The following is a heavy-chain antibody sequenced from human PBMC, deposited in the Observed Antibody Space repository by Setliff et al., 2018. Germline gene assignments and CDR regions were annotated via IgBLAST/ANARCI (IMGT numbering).Heavy chain of an antibody. Sequence: GGSLRLSCAASGFTFSDHYMDWVRQAPGKGLEWVGRTRNKANSYTTEYAASVKGRFTISRDDSKNTLYLEMNSLRAEDTAVYYCAKDLDGVYTYGDCFDYWGQGTLVTVSS. CDR2: TRNKANSYTT. CDR1: GFTFSDHY. D-gene: IGHD5-18*01. J-gene: IGHJ4*02. CDR3: AKDLDGVYTYGDCFDY. V-gene: IGHV3-72*01.